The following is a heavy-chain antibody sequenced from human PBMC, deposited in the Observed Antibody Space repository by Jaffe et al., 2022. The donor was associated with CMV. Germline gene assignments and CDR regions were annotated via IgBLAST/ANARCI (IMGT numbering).Heavy chain of an antibody. CDR1: GFTFSSYA. D-gene: IGHD2-2*01. Sequence: EVQLVESGGGLVQPGGSLRLSCAASGFTFSSYAMSWVRQAPGKGLEWVSAISGSGGSTYYADSVKGRFTISRDNSKNTLYLQMNSLRAEDTAVYYCAKDGVDAGDIVVVPAAPFDYWGQGTLVTVSS. V-gene: IGHV3-23*04. J-gene: IGHJ4*02. CDR3: AKDGVDAGDIVVVPAAPFDY. CDR2: ISGSGGST.